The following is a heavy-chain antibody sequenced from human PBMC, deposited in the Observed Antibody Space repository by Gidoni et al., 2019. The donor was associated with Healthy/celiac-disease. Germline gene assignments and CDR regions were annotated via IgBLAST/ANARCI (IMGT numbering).Heavy chain of an antibody. J-gene: IGHJ4*02. D-gene: IGHD3-10*01. CDR3: ARVGWFEVRGVIQRIFDQDY. CDR2: IIPIFGTA. CDR1: GGTFSSYA. V-gene: IGHV1-69*01. Sequence: QVQLVQSGAEVKKPGSSVKVSCKASGGTFSSYAISWVRQAPGQGLEWMGGIIPIFGTANYAQKFQGRVTITADESTSTAYMELSSLRSEDTAVYYCARVGWFEVRGVIQRIFDQDYWGQGTLVTVSS.